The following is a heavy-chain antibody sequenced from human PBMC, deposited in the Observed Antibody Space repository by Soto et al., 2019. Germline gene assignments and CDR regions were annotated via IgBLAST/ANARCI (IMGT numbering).Heavy chain of an antibody. CDR1: GFTFSDYY. D-gene: IGHD3-3*01. CDR2: ISSSGSTI. Sequence: GSLRLSCAASGFTFSDYYMSWIRQAPGKGLEWVSYISSSGSTIYYADSVKGRFTISRDNAKNSLYLQMNSLRDEDTAVYYCARDTQDDFWSGYYRDYWGQGTLVTVSS. J-gene: IGHJ4*02. V-gene: IGHV3-11*04. CDR3: ARDTQDDFWSGYYRDY.